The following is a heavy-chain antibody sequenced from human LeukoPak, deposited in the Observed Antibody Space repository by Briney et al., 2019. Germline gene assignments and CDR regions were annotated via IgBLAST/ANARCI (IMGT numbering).Heavy chain of an antibody. D-gene: IGHD3-10*01. CDR1: GGSISSSSYY. V-gene: IGHV4-61*05. J-gene: IGHJ4*02. CDR2: LFNNGST. CDR3: ARIWFGLRRLYYFDY. Sequence: SETLSLTCTVSGGSISSSSYYWGWIRQPPGKGLEWIGYLFNNGSTNYNPSLKSRVTLSVGTSKNQFSLKVTSVTAADTAVYFCARIWFGLRRLYYFDYWGQGTLVTVSS.